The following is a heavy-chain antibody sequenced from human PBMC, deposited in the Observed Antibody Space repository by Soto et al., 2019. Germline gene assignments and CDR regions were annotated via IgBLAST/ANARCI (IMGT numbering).Heavy chain of an antibody. CDR3: VRGKDQYHTLTYSYYDK. Sequence: GGSLRLSCAASGFTCSRYWMHWVRQAPGEGLMWVSRINSDGSMTSYADSVKGRFTISRDNAKNTVYLHMSSLRAEDTARYYCVRGKDQYHTLTYSYYDKWGQGTLVTVSS. CDR1: GFTCSRYW. D-gene: IGHD4-4*01. J-gene: IGHJ4*02. V-gene: IGHV3-74*01. CDR2: INSDGSMT.